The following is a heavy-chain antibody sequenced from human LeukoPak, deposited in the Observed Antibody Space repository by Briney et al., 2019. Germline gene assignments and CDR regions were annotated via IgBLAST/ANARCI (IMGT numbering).Heavy chain of an antibody. Sequence: SETLSLTCTVSGGSISSSSYYWGWIRQPPGKGLEWIGSIYYSGSTYYNPSLKSRVTISVDTSKNQFSLKLSSVTAADTAVYYCARPVDTAMAGGDAFDIWGQGTMVTVSS. CDR2: IYYSGST. J-gene: IGHJ3*02. CDR1: GGSISSSSYY. CDR3: ARPVDTAMAGGDAFDI. V-gene: IGHV4-39*07. D-gene: IGHD5-18*01.